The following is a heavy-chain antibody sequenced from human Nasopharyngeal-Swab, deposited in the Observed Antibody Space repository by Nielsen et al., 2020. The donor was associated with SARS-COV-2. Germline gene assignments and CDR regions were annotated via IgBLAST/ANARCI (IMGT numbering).Heavy chain of an antibody. CDR1: GGSISSYY. V-gene: IGHV4-59*01. CDR2: IYYSGST. Sequence: SETLSLTCTVSGGSISSYYWSWIRQPPGKGLEWIGYIYYSGSTNYNPSLKSRVTISVDTSKNQFSLKLSSVTAADTAVYYCARGVGGRMVYAMRWFDPWGQGTLVTVSS. D-gene: IGHD2-8*01. J-gene: IGHJ5*02. CDR3: ARGVGGRMVYAMRWFDP.